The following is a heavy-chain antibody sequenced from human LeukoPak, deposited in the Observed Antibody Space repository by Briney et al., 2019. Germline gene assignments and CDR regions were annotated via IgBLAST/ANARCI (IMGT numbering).Heavy chain of an antibody. D-gene: IGHD2-2*01. CDR2: ITPNSGDT. J-gene: IGHJ4*02. CDR1: GYTFTGYH. V-gene: IGHV1-2*06. Sequence: VASVKVSCKASGYTFTGYHMHWVRLAPGQGLEWMGRITPNSGDTNYAQKFQGRVTMTRDTSISTAYMELSRLGSDDTAVYYCARDYCSSTSCLFDYWGQGTLVTVSS. CDR3: ARDYCSSTSCLFDY.